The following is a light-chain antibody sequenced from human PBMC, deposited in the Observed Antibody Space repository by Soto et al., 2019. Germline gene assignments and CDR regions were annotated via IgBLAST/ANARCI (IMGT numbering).Light chain of an antibody. CDR2: GAS. Sequence: EIVMTQSPASLSVSPGKTATLSCRASQSISNSLAWYQHKPGQAPSLLIYGASTRATGIPARFSGSGSGTEFTLTISSLQSEDSALYYCQQYNNWPPRTFGQGTKLEIK. V-gene: IGKV3-15*01. J-gene: IGKJ2*01. CDR1: QSISNS. CDR3: QQYNNWPPRT.